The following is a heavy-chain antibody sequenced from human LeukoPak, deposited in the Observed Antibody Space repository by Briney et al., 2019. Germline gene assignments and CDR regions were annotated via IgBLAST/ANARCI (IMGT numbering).Heavy chain of an antibody. D-gene: IGHD3-22*01. V-gene: IGHV4-34*01. Sequence: SETLSLTCAVYGGSSSGYYWSWIRQPPGKGLEWLGEINHSGSTNYNPSLKSRVTISVDKSKNQFSLKLSSVTAADTAVYYCARGPDSSGYYYGGGSRWVPYYYYGMDVWGQGTTVTVSS. CDR2: INHSGST. CDR1: GGSSSGYY. CDR3: ARGPDSSGYYYGGGSRWVPYYYYGMDV. J-gene: IGHJ6*02.